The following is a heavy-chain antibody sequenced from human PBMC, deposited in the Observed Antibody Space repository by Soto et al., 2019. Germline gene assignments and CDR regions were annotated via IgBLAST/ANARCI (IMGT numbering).Heavy chain of an antibody. CDR2: IKSKTDGGTT. V-gene: IGHV3-15*01. J-gene: IGHJ4*02. CDR1: GFTFSNAW. CDR3: TTATRDRDYFDY. Sequence: GGSLRLSCAASGFTFSNAWMSWVRQAPGKGLEWVGRIKSKTDGGTTDYAAPVKGRFTISRDDSKNTLYLQMNSLKTEDTAVYYCTTATRDRDYFDYWGQGTLVTVSS. D-gene: IGHD3-10*01.